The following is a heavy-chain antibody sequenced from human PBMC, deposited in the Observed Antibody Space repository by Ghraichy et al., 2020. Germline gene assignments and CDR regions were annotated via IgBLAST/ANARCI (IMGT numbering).Heavy chain of an antibody. J-gene: IGHJ4*02. V-gene: IGHV1-18*01. D-gene: IGHD3-3*01. CDR1: GYTFSSYG. CDR2: ISADNGNT. CDR3: ARSRVGSQYDRFDY. Sequence: ASVKVSCKASGYTFSSYGVSWVRQDPGQGLEWVGWISADNGNTKYAEMLQGRVTLTADTSTNTAYMEMKTLRFDDTAVYFCARSRVGSQYDRFDYWGQGTLVTVSS.